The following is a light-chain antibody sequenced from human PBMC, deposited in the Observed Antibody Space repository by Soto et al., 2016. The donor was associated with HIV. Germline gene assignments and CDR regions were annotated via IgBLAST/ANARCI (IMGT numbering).Light chain of an antibody. CDR2: GAS. CDR3: QHYSPHSPLT. CDR1: QDINTH. V-gene: IGKV1-8*01. Sequence: AIRMTQSPSSFSASTGDRVAITCRASQDINTHLAWYQQKPGKAPKLLIYGASTLLSGVPSRFSGTGSGTEFTLTIDCLQSEDFATYYCQHYSPHSPLTFGGGLRWRS. J-gene: IGKJ4*01.